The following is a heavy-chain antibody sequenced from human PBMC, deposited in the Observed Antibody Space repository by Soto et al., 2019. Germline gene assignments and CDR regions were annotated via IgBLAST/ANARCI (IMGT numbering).Heavy chain of an antibody. Sequence: ASVKVSCKASGYTFTSYGISCVRQAPGQGLEWMGWISAYNGNTNYAQKLQGRVTMTTDTSTSTAYMELRSLRSDDTAVYYCARDYDYVWGSYYGMDVWGQGTTVTVS. CDR2: ISAYNGNT. J-gene: IGHJ6*02. D-gene: IGHD3-16*01. CDR1: GYTFTSYG. V-gene: IGHV1-18*04. CDR3: ARDYDYVWGSYYGMDV.